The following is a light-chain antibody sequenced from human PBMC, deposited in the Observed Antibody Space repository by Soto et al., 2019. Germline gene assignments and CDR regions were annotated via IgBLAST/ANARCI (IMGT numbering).Light chain of an antibody. CDR3: QQYVTAPRT. Sequence: EIVLTQSPATLSSSPGERATLSCRASQTVGVRLAWYQHKPGQPPRLIIYEASNRAPGVPDRFSGGGSGTDFTLTISRLEPEDFAVYFCQQYVTAPRTFGQGTKVDIK. CDR2: EAS. J-gene: IGKJ1*01. CDR1: QTVGVR. V-gene: IGKV3-20*01.